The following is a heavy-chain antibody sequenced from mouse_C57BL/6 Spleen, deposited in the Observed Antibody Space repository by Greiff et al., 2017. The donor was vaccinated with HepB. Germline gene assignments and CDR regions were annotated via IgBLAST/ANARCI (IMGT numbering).Heavy chain of an antibody. Sequence: VQLQQSGAELVRPGTSVKVSCKASGYAFTNYLIEWVKQRPGQGLEWIGVINPGSGGTNYNEKFKGKATLTADKSSSTAYMQLSSLTSEDSAVYFCAGYYYGSSYDYFDYWGQGTTLTVSS. J-gene: IGHJ2*01. CDR1: GYAFTNYL. CDR2: INPGSGGT. CDR3: AGYYYGSSYDYFDY. D-gene: IGHD1-1*01. V-gene: IGHV1-54*01.